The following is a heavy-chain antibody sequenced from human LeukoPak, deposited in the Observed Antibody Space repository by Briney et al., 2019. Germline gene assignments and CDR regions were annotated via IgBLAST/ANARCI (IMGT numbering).Heavy chain of an antibody. V-gene: IGHV3-7*03. J-gene: IGHJ5*02. CDR3: ARVLYGDYVGWFDP. Sequence: SGGSLRLSCAASGITFRNYWMSWVRQAPGKGLEWVANIKQDGTEKYYVDSVKGRFTIYRDNANNSLYLQMNSLRDEDTAVYYCARVLYGDYVGWFDPWGQGTLVTVSS. D-gene: IGHD4-17*01. CDR1: GITFRNYW. CDR2: IKQDGTEK.